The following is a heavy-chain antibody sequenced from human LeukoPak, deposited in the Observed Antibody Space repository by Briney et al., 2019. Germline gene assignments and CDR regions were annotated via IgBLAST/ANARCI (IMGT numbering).Heavy chain of an antibody. D-gene: IGHD3-10*01. J-gene: IGHJ4*02. CDR3: ARDAKYYYGSRTFFFYEH. Sequence: SETLSLTCTVSGGSISSYYWSWIRQPAGKGLEWIGRIYTSGSTNYNPSLKSRVTMSTDPSKNQFSLKLSSVTAADTAIYYCARDAKYYYGSRTFFFYEHWGQGTLLTVSS. V-gene: IGHV4-4*07. CDR2: IYTSGST. CDR1: GGSISSYY.